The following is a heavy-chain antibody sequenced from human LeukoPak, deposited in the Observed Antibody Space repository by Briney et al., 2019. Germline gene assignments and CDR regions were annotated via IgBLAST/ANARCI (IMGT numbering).Heavy chain of an antibody. D-gene: IGHD1-1*01. V-gene: IGHV3-30*18. CDR1: GFTFSSYG. Sequence: PGGSLRLSCAASGFTFSSYGMHWVRQAPGKGLEWVAVISYDGSNKYYADSVKGRFTISRDNSKNTLYLQMNSLRAEDTAVYYCAKDRGSSRGYFDYWGQGTLVTVSS. CDR2: ISYDGSNK. CDR3: AKDRGSSRGYFDY. J-gene: IGHJ4*02.